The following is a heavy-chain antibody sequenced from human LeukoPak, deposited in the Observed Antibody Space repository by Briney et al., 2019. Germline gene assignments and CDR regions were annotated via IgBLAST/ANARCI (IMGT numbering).Heavy chain of an antibody. D-gene: IGHD3-10*01. V-gene: IGHV3-33*06. Sequence: PGGSLRLSCAASGFTFSTYGMHWVRQAPGKGLEWVAVIWYDGSNKYYADSVKGRFTISRDNSKNTLYLQMNSLSAEDTAVYYCAKDSGHLVGGFGYWGQGTLVTVSS. CDR3: AKDSGHLVGGFGY. J-gene: IGHJ4*02. CDR2: IWYDGSNK. CDR1: GFTFSTYG.